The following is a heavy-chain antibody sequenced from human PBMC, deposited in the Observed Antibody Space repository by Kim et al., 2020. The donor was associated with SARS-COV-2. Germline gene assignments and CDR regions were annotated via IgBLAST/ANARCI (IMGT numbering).Heavy chain of an antibody. J-gene: IGHJ5*02. CDR3: ARGDYDSSGYYYWFDP. CDR1: GYSISSGYY. V-gene: IGHV4-38-2*02. Sequence: SETLSLTCTVSGYSISSGYYWGWIRQPPGKGLEWIGSIYHSGSTYYNPSLKSRVTISVDTSKNQFSLKLSSVTAADTAVYYCARGDYDSSGYYYWFDPWGQGTLVTVSS. CDR2: IYHSGST. D-gene: IGHD3-22*01.